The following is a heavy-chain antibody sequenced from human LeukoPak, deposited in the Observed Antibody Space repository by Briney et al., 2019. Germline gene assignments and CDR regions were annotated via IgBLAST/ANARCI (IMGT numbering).Heavy chain of an antibody. CDR2: IYPGDSDT. CDR3: ARLYSYTTLGPNYFDY. CDR1: GYSFTSYW. D-gene: IGHD5-18*01. V-gene: IGHV5-51*01. Sequence: GESLKISCKGSGYSFTSYWIGWVRQMPGKGLEWMGIIYPGDSDTRYSPSFQGQVTISADKSISTTYLQWSSLKASDTAMYYCARLYSYTTLGPNYFDYWGQGTLVTVSS. J-gene: IGHJ4*02.